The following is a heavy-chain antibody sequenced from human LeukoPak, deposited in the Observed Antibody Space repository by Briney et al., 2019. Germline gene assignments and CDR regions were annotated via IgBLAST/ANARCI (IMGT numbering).Heavy chain of an antibody. CDR3: ARSSNCVDY. J-gene: IGHJ4*02. D-gene: IGHD4-11*01. CDR2: INSDGSNT. CDR1: GFTFSNYW. Sequence: GGSLRLSCVASGFTFSNYWMHWVRQAPGKGLVWVSRINSDGSNTRDADSVKGRLTISRDNAKNTLYLQMNSLRAEDTAVYYCARSSNCVDYWGQGTLVTVSS. V-gene: IGHV3-74*01.